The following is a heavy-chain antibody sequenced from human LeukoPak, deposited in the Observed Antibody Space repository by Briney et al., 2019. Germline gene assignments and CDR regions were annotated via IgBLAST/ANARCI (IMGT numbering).Heavy chain of an antibody. D-gene: IGHD4-17*01. CDR1: GFAFRSYN. CDR3: ARDSFIDYEDSMEAFDL. V-gene: IGHV3-21*01. CDR2: ISSSATHI. Sequence: GGSLRLSCVASGFAFRSYNMNWVRQAPGKGLEWVSSISSSATHIYYADSVKGRFTISRDNAKSSLSLQMNSLRAEDTALYYCARDSFIDYEDSMEAFDLWGQGTLVTVSS. J-gene: IGHJ3*01.